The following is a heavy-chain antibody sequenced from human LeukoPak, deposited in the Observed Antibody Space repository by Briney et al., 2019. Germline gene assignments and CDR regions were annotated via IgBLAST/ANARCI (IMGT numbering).Heavy chain of an antibody. V-gene: IGHV4-34*01. J-gene: IGHJ4*02. CDR1: GDSISGYY. CDR3: AREGDGGYGSGSLSPDY. CDR2: INHSGST. D-gene: IGHD3-10*01. Sequence: KASETLSLTCTVSGDSISGYYWSWIRQPPGKGLEWIGEINHSGSTNYNPSLKSRVTISVDTSKNQFSLKLSSVTAADTAVYYCAREGDGGYGSGSLSPDYWGRGTLVTVSS.